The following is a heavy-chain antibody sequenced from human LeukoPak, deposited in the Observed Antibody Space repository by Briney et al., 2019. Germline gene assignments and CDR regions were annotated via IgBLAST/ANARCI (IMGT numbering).Heavy chain of an antibody. CDR3: AKPIVVVAARGGFDY. J-gene: IGHJ4*02. Sequence: SETLSLTCAVSGEPISSYYWSWIRQPAGKGLEWIGRIYTSGSTSYNPSLKSRVTMSVDTSKNQFSLKLSSVTAADTAVYYCAKPIVVVAARGGFDYWGQGTLVTVSS. D-gene: IGHD2-15*01. CDR2: IYTSGST. CDR1: GEPISSYY. V-gene: IGHV4-4*07.